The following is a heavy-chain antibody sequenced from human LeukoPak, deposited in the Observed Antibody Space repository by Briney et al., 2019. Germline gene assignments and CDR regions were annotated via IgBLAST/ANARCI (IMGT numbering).Heavy chain of an antibody. CDR2: IYYSGST. V-gene: IGHV4-59*01. CDR1: GGSISSYY. J-gene: IGHJ2*01. Sequence: SGTLSLTCTVSGGSISSYYWSWIRQPPGKGLEWIGYIYYSGSTNYNPSLKSRVTISVDTSKNQFSLKLSSVTAADTAVYYCARQIGYFDLWGRGTLVTVSS. CDR3: ARQIGYFDL. D-gene: IGHD3-22*01.